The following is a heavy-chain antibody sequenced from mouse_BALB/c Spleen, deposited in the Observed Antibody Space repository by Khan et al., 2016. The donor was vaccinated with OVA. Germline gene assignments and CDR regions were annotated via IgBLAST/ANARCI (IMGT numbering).Heavy chain of an antibody. CDR3: AREWGAWFAY. V-gene: IGHV1-77*01. Sequence: QVQLKQSGAELARPGASVKLSCKASGYTFTDYYIDWVKHRTGQGLEWIGEINPGSGNSYYNEKFKGKATLTADKSSNTAFVQLSSLTSDDSAVYFCAREWGAWFAYWGQGTLVTVSA. CDR2: INPGSGNS. CDR1: GYTFTDYY. J-gene: IGHJ3*01.